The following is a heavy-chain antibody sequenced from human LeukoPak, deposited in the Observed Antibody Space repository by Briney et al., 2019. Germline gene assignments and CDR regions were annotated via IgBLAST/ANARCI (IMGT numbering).Heavy chain of an antibody. CDR3: AKRWHSSSYYDY. V-gene: IGHV3-23*01. CDR2: ISGSGGST. Sequence: GGSLRLSCAASGFTFSSYAMSWVRQAPGKGLEWVSAISGSGGSTYYADSVKGRFTISRDNSKNTLYLQMNSLRAEATAVYYCAKRWHSSSYYDYWGQGTLVTVSS. J-gene: IGHJ4*02. CDR1: GFTFSSYA. D-gene: IGHD6-6*01.